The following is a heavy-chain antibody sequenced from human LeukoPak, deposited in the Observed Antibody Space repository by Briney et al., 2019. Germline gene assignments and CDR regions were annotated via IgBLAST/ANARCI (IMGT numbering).Heavy chain of an antibody. D-gene: IGHD1-14*01. CDR1: GYSFTTYD. CDR3: ARSRGKPNYFDY. J-gene: IGHJ4*02. CDR2: MNPNSGGT. V-gene: IGHV1-2*02. Sequence: AASVKVSCKASGYSFTTYDVNWVRQATGQGLEWMGWMNPNSGGTNYAQKFQGRVTMTRDTSISTAYMELSRLRSDDTAVYYCARSRGKPNYFDYWGQGTLVTVSS.